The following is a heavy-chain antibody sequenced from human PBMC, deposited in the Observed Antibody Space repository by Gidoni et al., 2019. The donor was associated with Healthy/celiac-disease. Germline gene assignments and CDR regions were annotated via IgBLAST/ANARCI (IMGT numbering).Heavy chain of an antibody. CDR2: IYYSGST. J-gene: IGHJ6*02. CDR1: GGPISSSSYY. D-gene: IGHD2-2*01. CDR3: ASTPGYCSSTSCYGYYYYGMDV. Sequence: QLQLQESGPGLVKPSETLSLTCTVSGGPISSSSYYWGWIRQPPGKGLEWIGSIYYSGSTYYNPSLKSRVTISVDTCKNQFSLKLSSVTAADTAVYYCASTPGYCSSTSCYGYYYYGMDVWGQGTTVTVSS. V-gene: IGHV4-39*01.